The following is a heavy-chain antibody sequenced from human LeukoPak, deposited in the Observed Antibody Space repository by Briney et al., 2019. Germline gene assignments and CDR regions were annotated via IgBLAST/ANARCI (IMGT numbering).Heavy chain of an antibody. J-gene: IGHJ3*02. D-gene: IGHD1-26*01. Sequence: PSETLSLTCTVSGGSISRSSYYWGWIRQPPGKGLEWIGEINHSGSTNYNPSLKSRVTISVDTSKNQFSLKLSSVTAADTAVYYCARGSRKVAPKANAFDIWGQGTMVTVSS. V-gene: IGHV4-39*07. CDR3: ARGSRKVAPKANAFDI. CDR2: INHSGST. CDR1: GGSISRSSYY.